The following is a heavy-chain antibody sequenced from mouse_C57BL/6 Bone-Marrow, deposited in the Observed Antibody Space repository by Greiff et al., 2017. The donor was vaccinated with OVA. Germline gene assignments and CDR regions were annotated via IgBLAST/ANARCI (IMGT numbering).Heavy chain of an antibody. CDR2: IYPGSGNT. D-gene: IGHD1-1*01. Sequence: QVQLQQSGPELVKPGASVKISCKASGYSFTSYYIHWVKQRPGQGLEWIGWIYPGSGNTKYNEKFKGKATLTADTSSSTAYMQLSSLTSEDSAVYYCASGITTVVARFDYWGQGTTLTVSS. CDR1: GYSFTSYY. J-gene: IGHJ2*01. CDR3: ASGITTVVARFDY. V-gene: IGHV1-66*01.